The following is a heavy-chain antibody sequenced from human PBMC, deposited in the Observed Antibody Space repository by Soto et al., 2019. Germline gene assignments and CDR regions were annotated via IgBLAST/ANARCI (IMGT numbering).Heavy chain of an antibody. Sequence: QVQLVQSGAEVKKPGSSVKVSCKASGGTFSSYAISWVRQAPGQGLEWMGGIIPIFGTANYAQKFQGRVTITADESTRTAYMELSSLRSEETAVYYCERDTVVGQSPLYGMDVWGQGTTVTVSS. D-gene: IGHD4-17*01. CDR1: GGTFSSYA. CDR3: ERDTVVGQSPLYGMDV. CDR2: IIPIFGTA. J-gene: IGHJ6*02. V-gene: IGHV1-69*12.